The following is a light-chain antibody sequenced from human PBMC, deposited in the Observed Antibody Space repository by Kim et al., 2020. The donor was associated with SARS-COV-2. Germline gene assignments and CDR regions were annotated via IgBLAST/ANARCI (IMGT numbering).Light chain of an antibody. Sequence: VSPGERATLACRASQGVSSNLAWYQQKPGQAPRLLIYGASTRATNIPARFSGSGSGTEFTLTISGLQSEDFAVYYCQQYDNWTRTFGQGTKVDIK. CDR1: QGVSSN. CDR3: QQYDNWTRT. J-gene: IGKJ1*01. CDR2: GAS. V-gene: IGKV3-15*01.